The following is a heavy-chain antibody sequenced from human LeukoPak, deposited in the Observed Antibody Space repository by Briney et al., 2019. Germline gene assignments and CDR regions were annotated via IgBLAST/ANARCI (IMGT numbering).Heavy chain of an antibody. CDR3: ARRLAAAGSPPSAFDI. CDR1: GYTFTSYG. V-gene: IGHV1-18*01. CDR2: ISAYNGNT. Sequence: GASVKVSCRASGYTFTSYGISWVRQAPGQGLEWMGWISAYNGNTNYAQKLQGRVTMTTDTSTSTAYMELRSLRSDDTAVYYCARRLAAAGSPPSAFDIWGQGTMVTVSS. D-gene: IGHD6-13*01. J-gene: IGHJ3*02.